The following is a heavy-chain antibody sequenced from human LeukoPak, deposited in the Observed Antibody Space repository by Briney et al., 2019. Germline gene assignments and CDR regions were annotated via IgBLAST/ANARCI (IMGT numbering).Heavy chain of an antibody. CDR3: VRGSDCINGACYSYNWFDL. CDR2: ITSDNSM. J-gene: IGHJ5*02. D-gene: IGHD2-21*02. CDR1: GCNFRNFE. V-gene: IGHV3-48*03. Sequence: GGSLRLSCAASGCNFRNFEMNWVRQAPGKGLEWLTYITSDNSMTYADSVKGRFSISRDVATGSLFLQMNSLRADDTAVYYCVRGSDCINGACYSYNWFDLWGQGALVTVSS.